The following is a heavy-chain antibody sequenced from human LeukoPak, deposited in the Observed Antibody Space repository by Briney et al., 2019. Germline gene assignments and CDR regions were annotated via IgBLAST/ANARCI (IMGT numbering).Heavy chain of an antibody. CDR2: MTPYSGDT. CDR3: ARGPAAVGRAFDI. CDR1: GYTFTNYD. D-gene: IGHD6-13*01. Sequence: ASMKVSCKASGYTFTNYDINWVRQATGQGLEWMGWMTPYSGDTGYAQKFQGRVTMTRDTSITTAYMELSSLTSEDTATYFCARGPAAVGRAFDIWGPGTIVSVSS. J-gene: IGHJ3*02. V-gene: IGHV1-8*01.